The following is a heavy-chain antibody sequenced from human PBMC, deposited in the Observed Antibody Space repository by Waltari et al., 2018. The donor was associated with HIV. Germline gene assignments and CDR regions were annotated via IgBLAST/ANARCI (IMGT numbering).Heavy chain of an antibody. D-gene: IGHD4-17*01. V-gene: IGHV4-39*01. J-gene: IGHJ4*02. CDR1: GGSIISNVYY. Sequence: QLQLQESGPGLVKPSETLSLTCTVSGGSIISNVYYWGWIRQPPGKGLEWIGSVYYSGSTYYNPSLKSRVTISVDTSKNQFYLRLRSETAADTAVYYCAPRDYGDYQFDYWGRGTLVTVSS. CDR2: VYYSGST. CDR3: APRDYGDYQFDY.